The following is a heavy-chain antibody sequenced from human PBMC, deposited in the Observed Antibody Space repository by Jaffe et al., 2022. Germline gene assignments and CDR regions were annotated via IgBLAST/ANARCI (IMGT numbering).Heavy chain of an antibody. V-gene: IGHV1-46*01. CDR3: ARAWVNDALDI. D-gene: IGHD2-21*01. CDR1: GYTFTNYY. J-gene: IGHJ3*02. Sequence: QVQLVQSGAEVKKPGASVKVSCKASGYTFTNYYMHWVRQAPGQGLEWMGIINPRGDGTSYAPKFQGRFTMTRDTSTSTLYTELSSLRSEDTAIYYCARAWVNDALDIWGQGTMVTVSS. CDR2: INPRGDGT.